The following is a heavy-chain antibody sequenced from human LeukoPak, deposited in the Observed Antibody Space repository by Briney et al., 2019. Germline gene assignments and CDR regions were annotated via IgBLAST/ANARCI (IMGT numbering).Heavy chain of an antibody. V-gene: IGHV1-69*13. Sequence: SVKVSCKASGYTFTDYYVHWVRQAPGLGLEWMGGIIPIFGTANYAQKFQGRVTITADESTSTAYMELSSLRSEDTAVYYCARGPPANYYYYGMDVWGQGTTVTVSS. CDR1: GYTFTDYY. CDR3: ARGPPANYYYYGMDV. CDR2: IIPIFGTA. D-gene: IGHD2-2*01. J-gene: IGHJ6*02.